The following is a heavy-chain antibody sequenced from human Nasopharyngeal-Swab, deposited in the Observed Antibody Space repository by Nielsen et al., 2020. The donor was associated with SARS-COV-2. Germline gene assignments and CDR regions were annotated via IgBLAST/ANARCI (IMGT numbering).Heavy chain of an antibody. J-gene: IGHJ4*02. D-gene: IGHD1-26*01. CDR2: ISSSGSTI. Sequence: LSLTCAASGFTFSDYYMSWIRQAPGKGLEWVSYISSSGSTIYYADSVKGRFTISRGNAKNSLYLQMNSLRAEDTAVYYCARAREKVGATNYWGQGTLVTVSS. V-gene: IGHV3-11*01. CDR1: GFTFSDYY. CDR3: ARAREKVGATNY.